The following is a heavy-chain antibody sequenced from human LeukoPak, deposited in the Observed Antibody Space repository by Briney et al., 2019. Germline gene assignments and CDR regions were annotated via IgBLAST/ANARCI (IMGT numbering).Heavy chain of an antibody. J-gene: IGHJ3*01. V-gene: IGHV3-13*04. CDR2: IGVTGDT. D-gene: IGHD3-16*02. CDR3: ARGFVQAFDL. Sequence: GGSLRLSCAASGFTFSRYDMHWVRQPTGKGLEWVSAIGVTGDTYYAGSVKGRFTTSRENAKNSLYLQLNSLRAGDTAVYYCARGFVQAFDLWGQGTMVTVSS. CDR1: GFTFSRYD.